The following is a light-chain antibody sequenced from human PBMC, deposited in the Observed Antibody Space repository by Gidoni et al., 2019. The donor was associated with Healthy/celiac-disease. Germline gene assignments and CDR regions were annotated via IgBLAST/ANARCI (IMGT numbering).Light chain of an antibody. CDR2: GKN. CDR1: SRRSYY. J-gene: IGLJ2*01. V-gene: IGLV3-19*01. Sequence: SSELTQDPAVSVALGQTVTITGQGDSRRSYYASWYKQKPVQAPVLVIYGKNNRPSGIPDRFSGSSSGNTASLTITGAQAEDEADYYCNSRDSSGNLVVFGGGTKLTVL. CDR3: NSRDSSGNLVV.